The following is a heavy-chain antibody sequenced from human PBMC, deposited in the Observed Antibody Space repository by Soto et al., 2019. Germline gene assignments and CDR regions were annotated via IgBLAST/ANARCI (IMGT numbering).Heavy chain of an antibody. CDR2: IYYSGST. Sequence: QVQLQESGPGLVKPSETLSLTCTVSGGSISSYYWSWIRQPPGKGLEWIGYIYYSGSTNYNPSLKSRVTISVDTSKHQFSLKRSSVTAADTAVYYCARGIDGPSGSYYVGDFDYWGQGTLVTVSS. J-gene: IGHJ4*02. V-gene: IGHV4-59*01. D-gene: IGHD1-26*01. CDR1: GGSISSYY. CDR3: ARGIDGPSGSYYVGDFDY.